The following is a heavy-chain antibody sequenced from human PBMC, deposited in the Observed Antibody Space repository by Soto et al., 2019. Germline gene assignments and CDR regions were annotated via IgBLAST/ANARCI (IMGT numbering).Heavy chain of an antibody. Sequence: GASVKVSCKTSGYTFSNYGINWVRQAPGQGLEWMGWISAYNGNTNFAQKLQGRVSLTADESTSTAYMELSSLRSEDTAVYYCARFSTRTVRFLEWLRRGWFDPWGQGTLVTVSS. D-gene: IGHD3-3*01. J-gene: IGHJ5*02. CDR3: ARFSTRTVRFLEWLRRGWFDP. CDR2: ISAYNGNT. CDR1: GYTFSNYG. V-gene: IGHV1-18*01.